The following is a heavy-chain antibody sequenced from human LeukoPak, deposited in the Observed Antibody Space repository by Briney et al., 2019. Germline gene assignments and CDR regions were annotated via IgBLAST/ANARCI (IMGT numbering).Heavy chain of an antibody. Sequence: GESPKISCKGSGYSFTSYWIGWVRQMPGKGLEWMGIIYPGDSDTRYSPSFQGQVTISADKSISTAYLQWSSLKASDTAMYYCARLLYYDFWSGYSTQSYMDVCGKGTTVTVSS. J-gene: IGHJ6*03. CDR1: GYSFTSYW. D-gene: IGHD3-3*01. CDR3: ARLLYYDFWSGYSTQSYMDV. V-gene: IGHV5-51*03. CDR2: IYPGDSDT.